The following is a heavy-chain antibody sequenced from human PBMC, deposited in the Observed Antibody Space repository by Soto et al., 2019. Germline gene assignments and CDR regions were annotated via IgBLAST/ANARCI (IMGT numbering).Heavy chain of an antibody. J-gene: IGHJ6*02. Sequence: QVQLVESGGGVVQPGRSLRLSCAASGFTFSSYGMHWVRQAPGKGLEWVAVISYDGSNKYYADSVKGRFTISRDNSKNTLYLQMNSLRAEDTAVYYCAKDYYDSSGYGSYYYYGMDVWGQGTTVTVSS. CDR3: AKDYYDSSGYGSYYYYGMDV. CDR2: ISYDGSNK. V-gene: IGHV3-30*18. CDR1: GFTFSSYG. D-gene: IGHD3-22*01.